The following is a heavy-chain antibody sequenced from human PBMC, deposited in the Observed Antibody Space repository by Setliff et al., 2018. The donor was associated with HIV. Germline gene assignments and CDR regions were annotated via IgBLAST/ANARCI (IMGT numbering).Heavy chain of an antibody. CDR1: GGSFTDIGGSFTDYY. V-gene: IGHV4-34*01. CDR3: ARESYGSGTYDY. CDR2: INHSGST. Sequence: SETLSLTCAVFGGSFTDIGGSFTDYYWIWIRQPPGKGLEWIGEINHSGSTHYNPSLKSRFTISIDTSKKQFSLRLTSVTAADSAVYYCARESYGSGTYDYWGQGTLVTVS. J-gene: IGHJ4*02. D-gene: IGHD3-10*01.